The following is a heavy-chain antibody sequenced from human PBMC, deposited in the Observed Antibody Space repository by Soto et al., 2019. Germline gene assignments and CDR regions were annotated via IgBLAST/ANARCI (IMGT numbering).Heavy chain of an antibody. Sequence: HPGGSLRLSCVVPGLNFDDFAMHWVRQAPGKGLEWVSSVSDSGGSTYYADAVKGRFTISRDNSKNTLDLQMNSLRAEDTALYFCANDRASGVVVPAAIFDSWGQGTPVTVSS. CDR2: VSDSGGST. D-gene: IGHD2-2*01. CDR1: GLNFDDFA. J-gene: IGHJ4*02. CDR3: ANDRASGVVVPAAIFDS. V-gene: IGHV3-23*01.